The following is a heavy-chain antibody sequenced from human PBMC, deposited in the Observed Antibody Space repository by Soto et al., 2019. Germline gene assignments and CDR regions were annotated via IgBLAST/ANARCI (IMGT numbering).Heavy chain of an antibody. Sequence: SGPTLVNPTQTLTLTRTFSGFSLSTSGMCVSWIRQPPGKALEWLARIDWDDDKYYSTSLKTRLTISKDTSKNQVVLTMTNMDPVDTATYYCARDIVLVPAAPPTNYYYGMDVWGQGTTVTVSS. CDR2: IDWDDDK. CDR3: ARDIVLVPAAPPTNYYYGMDV. J-gene: IGHJ6*02. CDR1: GFSLSTSGMC. D-gene: IGHD2-2*01. V-gene: IGHV2-70*11.